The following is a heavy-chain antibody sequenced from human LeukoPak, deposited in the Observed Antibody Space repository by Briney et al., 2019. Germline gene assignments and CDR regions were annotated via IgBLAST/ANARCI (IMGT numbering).Heavy chain of an antibody. D-gene: IGHD3-9*01. CDR1: GYTFTSYD. Sequence: GASVKASCKASGYTFTSYDINWVRQATGQGLEWMGWMNPNSGNTGYAQKFQGRVTMTRNTSISTAYMELSSLRSEDTAVYYCARGFVLRYFDWLKQDAFDIWGQGTMVTVSS. V-gene: IGHV1-8*01. J-gene: IGHJ3*02. CDR2: MNPNSGNT. CDR3: ARGFVLRYFDWLKQDAFDI.